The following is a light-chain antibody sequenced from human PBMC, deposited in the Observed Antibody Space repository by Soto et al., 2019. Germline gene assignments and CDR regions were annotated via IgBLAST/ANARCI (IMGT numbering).Light chain of an antibody. Sequence: QLVLTQPPSASASLGASVTLTCTLSSGSSNYKVDWYQQRPGKGPRFVMRVGTGGIVGSKGDGIPDRFSVLGSRLNRYLTIKNIQEEDESDYHCGADHGSGSNPMWVFGGGTKVTVL. CDR2: VGTGGIVG. J-gene: IGLJ2*01. CDR3: GADHGSGSNPMWV. V-gene: IGLV9-49*01. CDR1: SGSSNYK.